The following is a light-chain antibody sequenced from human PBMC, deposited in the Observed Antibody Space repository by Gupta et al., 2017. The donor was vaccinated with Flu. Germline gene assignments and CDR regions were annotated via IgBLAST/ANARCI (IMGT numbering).Light chain of an antibody. Sequence: GDRVTMSCQASHDISNYLSWYQQKPGKVPKLLISDASNLETGVPSRFSGSGYGTDFTLTTSSLQPEVFATYYCHQYENLPLPFGGGTTVDVK. J-gene: IGKJ4*01. CDR3: HQYENLPLP. CDR1: HDISNY. CDR2: DAS. V-gene: IGKV1-33*01.